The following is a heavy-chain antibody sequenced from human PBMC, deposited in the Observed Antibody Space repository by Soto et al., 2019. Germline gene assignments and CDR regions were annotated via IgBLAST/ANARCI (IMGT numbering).Heavy chain of an antibody. CDR3: ASPLYCSGGSCYSSRYYYYGMDV. CDR2: INPSGGST. Sequence: ASVKVSCKVYGDTLTGLAMHWVRQAPGQGLEWMGIINPSGGSTSYAQKFQGRVTMTRDTSTSTVYMELSSLRSEDTAVYYCASPLYCSGGSCYSSRYYYYGMDVWGQGTTITVSS. CDR1: GDTLTGLA. J-gene: IGHJ6*02. V-gene: IGHV1-46*01. D-gene: IGHD2-15*01.